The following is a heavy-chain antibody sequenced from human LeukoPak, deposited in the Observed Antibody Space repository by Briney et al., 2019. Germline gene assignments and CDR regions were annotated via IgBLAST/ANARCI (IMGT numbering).Heavy chain of an antibody. J-gene: IGHJ2*01. CDR2: LYSDGST. CDR3: ARNDYYDSSVPLFFDL. CDR1: GFNVSRNY. V-gene: IGHV3-53*01. D-gene: IGHD3-22*01. Sequence: GGSLRLSCAASGFNVSRNYMSWVRQAPGKGLDWVSLLYSDGSTHYADPVKGRFTISRDNSKSTIFLQVNNLRAEDTAVYYCARNDYYDSSVPLFFDLWGRGTPVTVSS.